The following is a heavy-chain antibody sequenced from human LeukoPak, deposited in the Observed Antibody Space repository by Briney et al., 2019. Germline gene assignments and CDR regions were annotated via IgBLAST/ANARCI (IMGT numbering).Heavy chain of an antibody. Sequence: GGSLRLSCAASGFTFSSYAMSWVSQAPGKGLEWVSAISGSGGSTYYADSVKGRFTISRDNSKNTLYLQMNSLRAEDTAVYYCAKDMGLFGVVLSWGQGTLVTVSS. CDR1: GFTFSSYA. J-gene: IGHJ4*02. CDR3: AKDMGLFGVVLS. V-gene: IGHV3-23*01. D-gene: IGHD3-3*01. CDR2: ISGSGGST.